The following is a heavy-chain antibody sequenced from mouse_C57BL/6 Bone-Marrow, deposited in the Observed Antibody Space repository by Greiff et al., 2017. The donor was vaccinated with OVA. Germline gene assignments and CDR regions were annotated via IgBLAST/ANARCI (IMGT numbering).Heavy chain of an antibody. CDR1: GYTFTDYY. CDR2: INPYNGGT. CDR3: VRGDWAYWYFDV. Sequence: EVQLQQSGPVLVKPGASVKMSCKASGYTFTDYYMNWGKQSHGKSLEWIGVINPYNGGTSYNQKFKGKATLTVDKSSSTAYMERNSLTSEDSAVYYCVRGDWAYWYFDVWGTGTTVTVSS. V-gene: IGHV1-19*01. D-gene: IGHD4-1*01. J-gene: IGHJ1*03.